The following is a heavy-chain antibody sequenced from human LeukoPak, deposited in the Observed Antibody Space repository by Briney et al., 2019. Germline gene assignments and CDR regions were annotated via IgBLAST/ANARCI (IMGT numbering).Heavy chain of an antibody. J-gene: IGHJ6*03. D-gene: IGHD1-26*01. CDR3: ARDGREGYHYYYMDV. CDR1: GGSFSGYY. CDR2: INHSGST. Sequence: PSETLSLTCAVYGGSFSGYYWSWIRQPPGKGLEWIGEINHSGSTNYNPSLKSRVTISVDTSKNQFSLKLSSVTAADTAVYYCARDGREGYHYYYMDVWGKGTTVTVSS. V-gene: IGHV4-34*01.